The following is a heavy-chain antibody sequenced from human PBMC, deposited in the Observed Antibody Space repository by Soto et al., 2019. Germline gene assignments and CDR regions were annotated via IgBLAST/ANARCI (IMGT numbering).Heavy chain of an antibody. CDR2: INAGNGNT. V-gene: IGHV1-3*01. CDR3: ARALSSVTGDRFSMDY. CDR1: GYTFTSYA. D-gene: IGHD7-27*01. J-gene: IGHJ4*02. Sequence: ASVKVSCKASGYTFTSYAMHWVRQAPGQRLEWMGWINAGNGNTKYSQKFQGRVTITRDTSASTAYMELSSLRSEDTAVYYCARALSSVTGDRFSMDYWGQGTLVTVSS.